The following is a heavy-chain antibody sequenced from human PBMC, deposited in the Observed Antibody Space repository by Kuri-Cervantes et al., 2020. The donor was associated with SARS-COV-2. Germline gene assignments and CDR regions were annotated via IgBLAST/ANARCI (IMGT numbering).Heavy chain of an antibody. CDR2: ISHSGST. CDR1: GESFSGYY. V-gene: IGHV4-59*12. CDR3: ARDMRSAELAFDL. Sequence: SQTLSLTCAFYGESFSGYYWNWIRQSPGKGLEWIGYISHSGSTNCNPSLKSRVTISVDMPKDQFSLKVRSVTAADTAVYYCARDMRSAELAFDLWGRGTLVTVSS. D-gene: IGHD3-16*01. J-gene: IGHJ2*01.